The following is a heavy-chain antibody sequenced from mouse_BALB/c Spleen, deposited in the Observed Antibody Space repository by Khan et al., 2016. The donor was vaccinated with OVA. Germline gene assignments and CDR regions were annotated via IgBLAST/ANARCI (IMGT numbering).Heavy chain of an antibody. CDR2: ISTYSGNT. Sequence: VQLQESGPELVRPGVSVKISCKGSGYTFTDYAMYWVKQSHAKSLEWIGLISTYSGNTNYNQKFKGKATITVDKSSSTAYMELARLTSEASAIYYCAGPAYDGYYDYWGQGTTLTVSS. CDR1: GYTFTDYA. D-gene: IGHD2-3*01. CDR3: AGPAYDGYYDY. J-gene: IGHJ2*01. V-gene: IGHV1S137*01.